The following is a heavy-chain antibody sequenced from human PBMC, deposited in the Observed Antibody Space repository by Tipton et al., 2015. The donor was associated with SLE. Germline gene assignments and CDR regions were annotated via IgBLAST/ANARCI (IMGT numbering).Heavy chain of an antibody. CDR2: IYYSGST. CDR1: GGSISSYY. Sequence: TLSLTCTVSGGSISSYYWSWIRQPPGKGLEWIGYIYYSGSTNYNPSLKSRVTISVDTSKNQFSLKLSSVTAADTAVYYCARDYYDSSGYYLLYFDYWGQGTLVTVSS. CDR3: ARDYYDSSGYYLLYFDY. J-gene: IGHJ4*02. D-gene: IGHD3-22*01. V-gene: IGHV4-59*01.